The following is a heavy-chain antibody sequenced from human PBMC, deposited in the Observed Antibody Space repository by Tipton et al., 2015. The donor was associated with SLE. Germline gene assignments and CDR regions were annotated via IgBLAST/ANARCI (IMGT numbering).Heavy chain of an antibody. CDR2: ISYDGSNK. CDR3: ARSYYDFGSGYLDY. Sequence: LSXTCAVYGGSFSGYYWSWIRQPPGKGLEWVAVISYDGSNKYYADSLKGRFTISRDNSKNTLYLQMNSLRAEDTAVYYCARSYYDFGSGYLDYWGQGTLVTVSS. D-gene: IGHD3-3*01. CDR1: GGSFSGYY. V-gene: IGHV3-30*03. J-gene: IGHJ4*02.